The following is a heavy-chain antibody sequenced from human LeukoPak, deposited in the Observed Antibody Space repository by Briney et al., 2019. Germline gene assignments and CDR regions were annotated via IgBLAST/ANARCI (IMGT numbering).Heavy chain of an antibody. J-gene: IGHJ4*02. V-gene: IGHV3-30*18. CDR3: AKDPSFSLSGPFDY. Sequence: GGSLRLSCAASGFTFSSYGMHWVRQAPGKGLEWVAVISYDGSNKYYADSVKGRFTISRDNSENTLYLQMNSLRAEDTAVYYCAKDPSFSLSGPFDYWGQGTLVTVSS. D-gene: IGHD2-15*01. CDR1: GFTFSSYG. CDR2: ISYDGSNK.